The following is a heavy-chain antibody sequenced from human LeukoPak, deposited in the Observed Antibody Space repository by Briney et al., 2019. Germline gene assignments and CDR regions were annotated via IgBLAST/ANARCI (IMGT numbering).Heavy chain of an antibody. V-gene: IGHV3-21*01. D-gene: IGHD3-16*01. Sequence: GGSLRLSCAASGFTFSSYSMNWVRQAPGKGLEWVSSISSGSSYIYYADSVKGRSTISRDNAKNSLYLQMNSLRAEDTAIYYCATLGGDAFDIWGQGTMVTVSS. CDR2: ISSGSSYI. J-gene: IGHJ3*02. CDR1: GFTFSSYS. CDR3: ATLGGDAFDI.